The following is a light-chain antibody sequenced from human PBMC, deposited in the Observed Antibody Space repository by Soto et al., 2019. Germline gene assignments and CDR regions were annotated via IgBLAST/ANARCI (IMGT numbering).Light chain of an antibody. J-gene: IGKJ1*01. CDR2: AAS. Sequence: DIQMTQSPSSLSASVGDRVTITCRASQGISNYLAWYQQKPGKVPKLLIYAASTLQSGVPSRFSGSGSGTDFTLTISRLQPEDGATYYCQKYNGAPWTFGQGTKVEIE. CDR1: QGISNY. V-gene: IGKV1-27*01. CDR3: QKYNGAPWT.